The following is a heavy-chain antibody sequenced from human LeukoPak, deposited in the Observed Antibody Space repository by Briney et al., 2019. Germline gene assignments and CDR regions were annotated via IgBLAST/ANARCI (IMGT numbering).Heavy chain of an antibody. Sequence: ASVKVSCKASGYTFTGYYMHWVRQAPGQGLEWMGWINPNSGGTNYAQKFQGRVTMTRDTSISTAYMELSRLRSDDTAVYYCARAAHYDILTGYYSARDYYYIDVWGKETTVTISS. D-gene: IGHD3-9*01. V-gene: IGHV1-2*02. CDR3: ARAAHYDILTGYYSARDYYYIDV. CDR1: GYTFTGYY. CDR2: INPNSGGT. J-gene: IGHJ6*03.